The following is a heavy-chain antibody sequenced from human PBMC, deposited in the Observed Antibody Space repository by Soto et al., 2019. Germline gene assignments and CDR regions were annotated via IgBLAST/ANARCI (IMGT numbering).Heavy chain of an antibody. Sequence: GASLKVSCKASGGTFSSYAISWVRQAPGQGLEWMGGIIPIFGTANYAQKFQGRVTITADESTSTAYMELSSLRSEDTAVYYCARSLYSSSSSSHYYGMDVWGQGTTVTVSS. CDR3: ARSLYSSSSSSHYYGMDV. D-gene: IGHD6-6*01. CDR1: GGTFSSYA. CDR2: IIPIFGTA. J-gene: IGHJ6*02. V-gene: IGHV1-69*01.